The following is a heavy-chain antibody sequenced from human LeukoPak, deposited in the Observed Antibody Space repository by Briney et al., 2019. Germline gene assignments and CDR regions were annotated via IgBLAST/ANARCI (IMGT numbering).Heavy chain of an antibody. CDR1: GFTFSTYS. D-gene: IGHD6-13*01. V-gene: IGHV3-48*04. CDR3: ARAGYSSSWYYFDY. J-gene: IGHJ4*02. Sequence: PGGSLRLSCAASGFTFSTYSMNWVRQAPGKGLEWVSYIGSSGIVYYTDSVKGRFIISRDNAKNSLYLQMNSLRAEDTGVYYCARAGYSSSWYYFDYWGQGTLVTVSS. CDR2: IGSSGIV.